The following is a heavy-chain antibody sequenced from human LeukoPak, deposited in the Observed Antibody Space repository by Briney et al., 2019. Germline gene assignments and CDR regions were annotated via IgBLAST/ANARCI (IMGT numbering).Heavy chain of an antibody. D-gene: IGHD1-26*01. V-gene: IGHV5-51*01. CDR3: GMSGDRVPLQDDVFDV. J-gene: IGHJ3*01. CDR1: GYSFTSYC. Sequence: LGESLKISRKVSGYSFTSYCIGWVRQMPGKGLEWKGSIYPGDSGPTYSPSFQGQVTISVDKSINTAYLQWSSLQASDTAMYYCGMSGDRVPLQDDVFDVWGQGTMVTVST. CDR2: IYPGDSGP.